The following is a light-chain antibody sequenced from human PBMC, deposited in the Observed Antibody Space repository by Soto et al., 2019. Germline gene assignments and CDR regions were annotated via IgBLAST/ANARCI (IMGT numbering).Light chain of an antibody. CDR1: SSDVGGYNY. V-gene: IGLV2-14*01. CDR3: SSYTSSSTLDVV. CDR2: EVS. Sequence: QSALTQPASVSGSPGQSITISCTGTSSDVGGYNYVSWYQQYPGKVPKLMIYEVSNRPSGVSNRFSGSKSGNTASLTISGLQAEDEADYYCSSYTSSSTLDVVFGGGTQLTVL. J-gene: IGLJ2*01.